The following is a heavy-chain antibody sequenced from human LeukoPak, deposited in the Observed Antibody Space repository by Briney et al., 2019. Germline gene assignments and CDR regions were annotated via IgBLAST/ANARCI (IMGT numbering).Heavy chain of an antibody. CDR2: ISGSGGSI. CDR1: GFTYSSYA. CDR3: AKSLTVTTRIHSIDP. J-gene: IGHJ4*02. Sequence: GGSLRLSCAASGFTYSSYAMSWVRQAPGKGLEWVSTISGSGGSIYYADSVKGRFTISRDNSKNTLYVQMNSLRAENTAVYYCAKSLTVTTRIHSIDPRGQGTLVTLSS. V-gene: IGHV3-23*01. D-gene: IGHD4-17*01.